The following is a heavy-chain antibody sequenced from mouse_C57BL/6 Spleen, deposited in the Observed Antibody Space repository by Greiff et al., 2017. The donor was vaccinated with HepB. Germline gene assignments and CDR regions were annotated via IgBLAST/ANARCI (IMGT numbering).Heavy chain of an antibody. D-gene: IGHD1-1*02. CDR3: TIDDGSYSSWFAY. V-gene: IGHV1-15*01. J-gene: IGHJ3*01. CDR1: GYTFTDYE. Sequence: QVQLQQPGAELVRPGASVTLSCKASGYTFTDYEMHWVKQTPVHGLEWIGAIHPETGGTAYNQKFKGKAILTADKSSSTAYMELRSLTSDDSAVYYSTIDDGSYSSWFAYWGQGTLVTVSA. CDR2: IHPETGGT.